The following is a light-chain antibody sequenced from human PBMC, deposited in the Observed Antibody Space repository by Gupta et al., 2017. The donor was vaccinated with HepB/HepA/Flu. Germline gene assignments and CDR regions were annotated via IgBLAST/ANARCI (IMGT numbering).Light chain of an antibody. CDR2: AAS. V-gene: IGKV1-39*01. CDR1: QSISSY. CDR3: QHSYSTPLT. J-gene: IGKJ4*01. Sequence: DIQMTQSPYSMSASVGDRVTITCRASQSISSYLNWYQQKPGKAPKLLIYAASSLQSGVPSRFSGSGSGTDFTLTISSLQPEDFATYYCQHSYSTPLTFGGGTKVESK.